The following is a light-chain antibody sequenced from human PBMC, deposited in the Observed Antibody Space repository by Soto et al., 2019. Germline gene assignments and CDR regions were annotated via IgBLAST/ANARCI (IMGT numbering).Light chain of an antibody. CDR2: AAS. CDR1: QGISNY. CDR3: QNYNSAPFT. V-gene: IGKV1-27*01. Sequence: DIKMTQSPSSLSASVGDSVTITCRASQGISNYLAWYQQKPGKVPKLLIYAASTLQSGVPSRFSGSGSGTDFTFLISSLQPEDVANYYCQNYNSAPFTFGPGNKVDI. J-gene: IGKJ3*01.